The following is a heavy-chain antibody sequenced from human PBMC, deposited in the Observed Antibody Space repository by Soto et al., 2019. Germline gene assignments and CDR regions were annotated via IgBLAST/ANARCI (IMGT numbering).Heavy chain of an antibody. V-gene: IGHV4-59*01. CDR1: GGSISSYY. CDR3: ARETYYYDSSGYYFLSMFDY. CDR2: VYYSGST. D-gene: IGHD3-22*01. J-gene: IGHJ4*02. Sequence: SETLSLTCTVSGGSISSYYWSWIRQPPGKGQEWIGYVYYSGSTNYNPSLKSRVTISVDTSKNQFSLKLSSVTAADTAVYYCARETYYYDSSGYYFLSMFDYWGQGTLVTVSS.